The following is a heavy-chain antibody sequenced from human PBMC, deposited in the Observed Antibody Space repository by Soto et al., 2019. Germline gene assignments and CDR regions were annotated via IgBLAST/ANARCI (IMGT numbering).Heavy chain of an antibody. Sequence: SETLSLTCAVYGGSFSGYYWSWIRQPPGKGLEWIGEINHSGSTNYNPSLKSRVTISVDTSKNQFSLKLSSVTAADTAVYYCARGGTEGILWFGEFPNWFDPWGQGTLVTSPQ. CDR3: ARGGTEGILWFGEFPNWFDP. J-gene: IGHJ5*02. D-gene: IGHD3-10*01. V-gene: IGHV4-34*01. CDR1: GGSFSGYY. CDR2: INHSGST.